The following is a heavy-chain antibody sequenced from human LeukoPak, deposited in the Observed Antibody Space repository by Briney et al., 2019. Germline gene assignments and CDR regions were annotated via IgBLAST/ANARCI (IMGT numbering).Heavy chain of an antibody. D-gene: IGHD6-13*01. J-gene: IGHJ4*02. CDR1: GYIFTSYR. Sequence: GESLKISCKGSGYIFTSYRIGWVRQMPGKGLELMGIIYPGDSDTRYSPSFQGQVTIPADKSISTAYLQWSSLKASDTAMYYCASHSSSWYEYYFDYWGQGTLVTVSS. CDR3: ASHSSSWYEYYFDY. CDR2: IYPGDSDT. V-gene: IGHV5-51*01.